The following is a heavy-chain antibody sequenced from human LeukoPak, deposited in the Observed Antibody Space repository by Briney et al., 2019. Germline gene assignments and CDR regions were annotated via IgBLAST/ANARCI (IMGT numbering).Heavy chain of an antibody. CDR1: GYTFTGYY. J-gene: IGHJ4*02. V-gene: IGHV1-69*13. D-gene: IGHD2-2*01. Sequence: SVKVSCKASGYTFTGYYMHWVRQAPGQGLEWMGGIIPIFGTANYAQKFQGRVTITADESTSTAYMELSSLRSEDTAVYYCATSDIVVVPAAMPDYWGQGTLVTVSS. CDR2: IIPIFGTA. CDR3: ATSDIVVVPAAMPDY.